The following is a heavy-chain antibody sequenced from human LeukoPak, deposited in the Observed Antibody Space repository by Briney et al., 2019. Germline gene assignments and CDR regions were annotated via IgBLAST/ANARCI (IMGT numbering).Heavy chain of an antibody. CDR1: GGSISTYY. CDR2: IYYSGST. V-gene: IGHV4-59*08. Sequence: PSETLSLTCTVSGGSISTYYWSWIRQPPGKGLEWIGYIYYSGSTNYNPSLKSRVTISVDTSKNQFSLKLSSVTAADTAVYYCSRPLGTAVADAFDIWGQGTMVTVSS. J-gene: IGHJ3*02. CDR3: SRPLGTAVADAFDI. D-gene: IGHD4-23*01.